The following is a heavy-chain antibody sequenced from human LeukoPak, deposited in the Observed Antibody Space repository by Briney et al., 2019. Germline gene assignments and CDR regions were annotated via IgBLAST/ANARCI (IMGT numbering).Heavy chain of an antibody. CDR3: AKDILVGATSHAFDI. V-gene: IGHV3-74*01. CDR1: GFTFSNYW. Sequence: QSGGSLRLSCVASGFTFSNYWMHWVRQVPGKGLVWVSRIQSDGSSPDYADSVKGQFTISRDNAKNTLYLQMNSLRAEDTALYYCAKDILVGATSHAFDIWGQGTMVTVSS. CDR2: IQSDGSSP. D-gene: IGHD1-26*01. J-gene: IGHJ3*02.